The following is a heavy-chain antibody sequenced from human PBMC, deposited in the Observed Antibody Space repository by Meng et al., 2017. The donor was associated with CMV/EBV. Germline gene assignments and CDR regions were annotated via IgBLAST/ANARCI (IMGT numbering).Heavy chain of an antibody. J-gene: IGHJ4*02. CDR3: ARGSIAARLGLGD. V-gene: IGHV4-34*01. Sequence: QQGGPGLFEPSETLSLTCAVYGGSFRGYHWSWIRQPPGKGLEWIGEINHSGSTNYNPSLKSRVTISVDTSKNQFSLKLSSVTAADTAVYYCARGSIAARLGLGDWGQGTLVTVSS. CDR2: INHSGST. D-gene: IGHD6-6*01. CDR1: GGSFRGYH.